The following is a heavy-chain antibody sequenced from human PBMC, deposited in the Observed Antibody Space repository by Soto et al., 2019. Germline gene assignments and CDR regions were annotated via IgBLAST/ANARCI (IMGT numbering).Heavy chain of an antibody. CDR2: IYYWEYT. CDR3: ARHEAGWYFDS. CDR1: RGSIIRGPNY. D-gene: IGHD6-25*01. V-gene: IGHV4-39*01. J-gene: IGHJ4*02. Sequence: PSETLSLTCTVSRGSIIRGPNYRACIHKPPGEGLVWIANIYYWEYTSYNPSLKSRVTISLDTSKNQFSLKLRSVTAADTAVYYCARHEAGWYFDSWGQGTLVTVSS.